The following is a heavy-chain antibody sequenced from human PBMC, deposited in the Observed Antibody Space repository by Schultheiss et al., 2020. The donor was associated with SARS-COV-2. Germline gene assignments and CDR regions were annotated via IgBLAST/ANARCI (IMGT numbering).Heavy chain of an antibody. J-gene: IGHJ4*02. V-gene: IGHV4-31*03. CDR3: ARGDYGDCVGY. D-gene: IGHD4-17*01. CDR1: GGSISSGGYY. Sequence: SETLSLTCTVSGGSISSGGYYWSWIRQHPGKGLEWIGYYYYSGSTYYSPSLKSRVTMSVDTSKNQFSLKLSSVTAADTAVYYCARGDYGDCVGYWGQGTLVTVSS. CDR2: YYYSGST.